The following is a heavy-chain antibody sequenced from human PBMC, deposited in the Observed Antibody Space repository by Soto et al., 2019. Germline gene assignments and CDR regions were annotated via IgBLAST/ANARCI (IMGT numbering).Heavy chain of an antibody. J-gene: IGHJ4*02. CDR2: IIPLFGTA. V-gene: IGHV1-69*13. Sequence: SVKVSCKASGGAFSTYAIDWVRQAPGQGLEWMGGIIPLFGTAKYAQNFQGRITITADESTSTAYMELRSLRSQDTAVYYCARGVHYDSSGYYYFYWGQGTLVTVSS. CDR1: GGAFSTYA. D-gene: IGHD3-22*01. CDR3: ARGVHYDSSGYYYFY.